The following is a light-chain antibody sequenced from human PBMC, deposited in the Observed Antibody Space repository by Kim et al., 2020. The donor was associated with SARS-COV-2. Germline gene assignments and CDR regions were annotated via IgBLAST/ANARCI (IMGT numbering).Light chain of an antibody. CDR1: TGAVTSGLY. V-gene: IGLV7-46*01. CDR3: LLSYSDTRV. CDR2: DTS. J-gene: IGLJ2*01. Sequence: QAVVTQEPSLTVSPGGTVTLTCGSSTGAVTSGLYPYWFQQKPGQTPRALIYDTSNKHSWTPARFSGSLLGGKAALTLSGAQPEDEAEYYCLLSYSDTRVFGGGTQLTVL.